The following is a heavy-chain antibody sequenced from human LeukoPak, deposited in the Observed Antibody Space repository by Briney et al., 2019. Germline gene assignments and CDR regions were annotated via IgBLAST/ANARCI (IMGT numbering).Heavy chain of an antibody. V-gene: IGHV4-34*01. D-gene: IGHD3-22*01. CDR1: GGSFSGYY. Sequence: SETLSLTCAVYGGSFSGYYWSWIRQPPGKGLEWIGEINHSGSTYYNPSLKSRVTISVDTSKNQFSLKLSSVTAADTAVYYWARVQLWLSFNWFDPWGQGTLVTVSS. CDR3: ARVQLWLSFNWFDP. CDR2: INHSGST. J-gene: IGHJ5*02.